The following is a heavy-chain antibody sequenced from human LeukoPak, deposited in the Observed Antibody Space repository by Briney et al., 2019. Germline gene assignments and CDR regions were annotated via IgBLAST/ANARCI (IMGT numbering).Heavy chain of an antibody. CDR1: GFIFSGSA. V-gene: IGHV3-73*01. D-gene: IGHD1-14*01. Sequence: GGSLRLSCAASGFIFSGSAIHWVRQASGKWLEWVGRIRGKVYSYETTYAASVKGRFTISRIDSNNTAYLQMNSLNTDDTAVYYCTTMSTAEGFDYWGQGTLVTVSS. J-gene: IGHJ4*02. CDR2: IRGKVYSYET. CDR3: TTMSTAEGFDY.